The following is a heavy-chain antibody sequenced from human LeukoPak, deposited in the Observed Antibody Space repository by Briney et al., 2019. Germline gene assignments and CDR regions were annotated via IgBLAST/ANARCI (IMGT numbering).Heavy chain of an antibody. D-gene: IGHD3-3*01. CDR1: GYTFSDYY. CDR2: INPNSGGT. V-gene: IGHV1-2*02. Sequence: ASVKVSCKASGYTFSDYYIHWVRQAPGQGLEWMGWINPNSGGTNYVQNFQGRVTMTRDTSITTAYMELSRLTSDDTAMYYCAREFPYYDFWSGSNYYYYMDVWGKGTTVTVSS. CDR3: AREFPYYDFWSGSNYYYYMDV. J-gene: IGHJ6*03.